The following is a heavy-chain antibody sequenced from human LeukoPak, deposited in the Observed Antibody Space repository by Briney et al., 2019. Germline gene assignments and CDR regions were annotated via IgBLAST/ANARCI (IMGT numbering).Heavy chain of an antibody. J-gene: IGHJ1*01. CDR2: IA. V-gene: IGHV1-69*10. CDR1: GGTFSSYA. CDR3: ARGKVAATELGYFQH. D-gene: IGHD2-15*01. Sequence: RASVKVSCKASGGTFSSYAISWVRQAPGQGLGIANYAQKSQGRVTITADKSTSTAYMELSSLRSEDTAVYYCARGKVAATELGYFQHWGQGTLVTVSS.